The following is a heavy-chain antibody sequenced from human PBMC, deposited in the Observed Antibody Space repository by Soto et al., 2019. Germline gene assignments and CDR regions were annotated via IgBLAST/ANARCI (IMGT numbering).Heavy chain of an antibody. CDR1: GFTFSSYS. J-gene: IGHJ4*02. CDR2: ISSSSSYI. D-gene: IGHD6-19*01. Sequence: GGSLRLSCAASGFTFSSYSMNWVRQAPGKGLEWVSSISSSSSYIYYADSVKGRFTISRDNAKNSLYLQMNSLRAEDTAVYYCAREAQWLVDFDYWGQGTLVTVSS. CDR3: AREAQWLVDFDY. V-gene: IGHV3-21*01.